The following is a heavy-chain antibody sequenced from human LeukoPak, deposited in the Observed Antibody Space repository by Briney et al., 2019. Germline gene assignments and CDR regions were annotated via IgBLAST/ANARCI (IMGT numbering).Heavy chain of an antibody. Sequence: GGSLRLSCAASGFTFSDYSMNWVRQAPGKGLEWISYVGISSGNTKYADSVKGRFTISGDRAKNSLYLQMNSLRVEDTAVYYCARDTKYAFDNWGQGTLVTVSS. D-gene: IGHD2-2*01. CDR2: VGISSGNT. J-gene: IGHJ4*02. CDR1: GFTFSDYS. CDR3: ARDTKYAFDN. V-gene: IGHV3-48*01.